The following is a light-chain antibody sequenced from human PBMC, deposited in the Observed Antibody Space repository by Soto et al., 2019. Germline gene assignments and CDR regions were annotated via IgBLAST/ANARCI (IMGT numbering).Light chain of an antibody. Sequence: EIVMTQSPATLSVSPGERATLSCRASPSVRRYLAWYQHKPGQAPRLLIYDASNRATGIPDRFSGSGSGTDFTLTITRLEPEDFAVYYCQQYDSSPRTFGQGTKVDIK. CDR3: QQYDSSPRT. CDR2: DAS. V-gene: IGKV3-20*01. J-gene: IGKJ1*01. CDR1: PSVRRY.